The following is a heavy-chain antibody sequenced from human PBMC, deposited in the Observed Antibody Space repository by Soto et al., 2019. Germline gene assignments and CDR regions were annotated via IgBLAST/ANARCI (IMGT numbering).Heavy chain of an antibody. J-gene: IGHJ5*02. D-gene: IGHD2-2*01. CDR2: IYHSGST. V-gene: IGHV4-30-2*01. CDR1: CCSISSGGYS. Sequence: TLSLTSAVFCCSISSGGYSWSWIRQPPGKGLEWIGYIYHSGSTYYNPSLKSRVTISVDRSKNRFSLKLSSVTAADTAVYYCARVPDRWGQGTLVTVS. CDR3: ARVPDR.